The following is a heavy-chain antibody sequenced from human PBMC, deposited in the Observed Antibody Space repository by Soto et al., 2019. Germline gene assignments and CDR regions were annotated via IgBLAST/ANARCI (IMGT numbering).Heavy chain of an antibody. D-gene: IGHD3-3*01. V-gene: IGHV1-8*01. Sequence: QVQLVQSGAEVKKPGASVKVSCKASGYTFTSYDINWVRQATGQGLEWMGWMNPNSGNTGYAQKLQGRVTMTRNTSISTAYMELSSLRSDDTAVYYCPSEGLLTISGVGDTPPEHDYNYSGMDVWGQGPTVTVSS. CDR1: GYTFTSYD. CDR2: MNPNSGNT. J-gene: IGHJ6*02. CDR3: PSEGLLTISGVGDTPPEHDYNYSGMDV.